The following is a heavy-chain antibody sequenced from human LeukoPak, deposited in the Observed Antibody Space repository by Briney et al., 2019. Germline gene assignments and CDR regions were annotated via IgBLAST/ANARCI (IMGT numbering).Heavy chain of an antibody. V-gene: IGHV3-15*01. J-gene: IGHJ6*03. CDR1: GFTFSNAW. CDR3: ARAFDYYYYMDV. CDR2: IKSKTDGGTT. Sequence: GGSLRLSCAASGFTFSNAWMSWVRQAPGKGLEWVGRIKSKTDGGTTDYAAPVKGRFTISRDDSKNTLYLQMNSLKTEDTAVYYCARAFDYYYYMDVWGKGTTVTVSS.